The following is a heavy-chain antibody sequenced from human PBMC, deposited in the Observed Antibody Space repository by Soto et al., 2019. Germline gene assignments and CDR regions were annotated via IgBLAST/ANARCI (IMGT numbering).Heavy chain of an antibody. V-gene: IGHV4-31*03. CDR1: GGSISSGGYY. CDR2: IYYSGST. D-gene: IGHD3-22*01. J-gene: IGHJ4*02. CDR3: ARAPPYYYDSSGLLLHFDY. Sequence: SETLSLTCTVSGGSISSGGYYWSWIRQHPGKGLEWIGYIYYSGSTYYNPSLNSRVTISVDTSKNQFSLKLSSVTAADTAVYYCARAPPYYYDSSGLLLHFDYWGQGXLVTVSS.